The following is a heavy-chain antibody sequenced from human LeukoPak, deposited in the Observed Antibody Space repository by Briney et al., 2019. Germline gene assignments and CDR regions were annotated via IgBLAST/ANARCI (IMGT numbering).Heavy chain of an antibody. J-gene: IGHJ5*02. CDR3: TTDRKEDLFDP. Sequence: GGSLRLSCAASGFTFSNAWMSWVRQAPGKGLEWVGRIKSKTEGGTTDYAAPVKGRFTISRDDSKNTLYLQMNSLKTEDTAVYYCTTDRKEDLFDPWGQGTLVTVSS. CDR2: IKSKTEGGTT. CDR1: GFTFSNAW. V-gene: IGHV3-15*01.